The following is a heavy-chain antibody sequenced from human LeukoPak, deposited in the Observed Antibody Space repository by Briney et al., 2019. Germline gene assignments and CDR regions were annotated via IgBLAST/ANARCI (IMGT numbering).Heavy chain of an antibody. Sequence: GASVKVSCKASGYTFSDYGINWVRQATGQGLEWMGWMNPNSGNTGYAQQFQGRLTMTRDTSISTAYMELSSLRSEDTAMYYCARKNYCSGGSCYSRGWFDPWGQGTLVTVSS. CDR3: ARKNYCSGGSCYSRGWFDP. CDR2: MNPNSGNT. D-gene: IGHD2-15*01. CDR1: GYTFSDYG. J-gene: IGHJ5*02. V-gene: IGHV1-8*01.